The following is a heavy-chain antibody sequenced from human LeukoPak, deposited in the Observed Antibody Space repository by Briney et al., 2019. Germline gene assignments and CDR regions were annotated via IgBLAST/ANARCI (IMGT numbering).Heavy chain of an antibody. CDR2: IGYDGRNK. Sequence: PGGSLRLSCAASGFTFSSYGIHWVRPAPGKGLGWVTFIGYDGRNKYYADSVKGRFTISRDNSKNTLYLQMNSLRAEDTAVYYCAKDNAYYYADYWGQGTLVTVSS. J-gene: IGHJ4*02. CDR3: AKDNAYYYADY. V-gene: IGHV3-30*02. CDR1: GFTFSSYG. D-gene: IGHD3-10*01.